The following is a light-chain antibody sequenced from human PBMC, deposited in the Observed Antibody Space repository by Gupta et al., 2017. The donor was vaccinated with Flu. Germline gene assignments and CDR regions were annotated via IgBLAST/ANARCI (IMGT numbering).Light chain of an antibody. CDR3: HQSSSLPPS. J-gene: IGKJ1*01. CDR1: QSIASC. V-gene: IGKV6-21*01. CDR2: YAS. Sequence: EIVLTQSPVFQSVTPKEKVTITCRASQSIASCLHWYQQKPDQSPKLLIKYASQSFSGVPSRFSGSGAGTDFTLTITSLEAEDAATYYCHQSSSLPPSFGQGTKVEIK.